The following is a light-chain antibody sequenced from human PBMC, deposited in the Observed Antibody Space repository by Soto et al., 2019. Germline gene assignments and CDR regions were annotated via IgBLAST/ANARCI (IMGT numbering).Light chain of an antibody. J-gene: IGKJ5*01. Sequence: ETVMTQSPATLSLSPGDSATLSCRASQTLYNDYLAKYQNKTDQAPRLLIYDSSRRATGTPDRFSGSGSGTDCTLTIIRLEPEDVAVYDCQQYGYSPPFTFGQGTRLDIK. CDR2: DSS. CDR3: QQYGYSPPFT. CDR1: QTLYNDY. V-gene: IGKV3-20*01.